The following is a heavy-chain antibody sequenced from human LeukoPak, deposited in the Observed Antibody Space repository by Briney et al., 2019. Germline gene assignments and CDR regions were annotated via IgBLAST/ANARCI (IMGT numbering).Heavy chain of an antibody. V-gene: IGHV4-39*01. D-gene: IGHD3-10*01. Sequence: KTSETLSLTCTVSGGSISSTTYYWDWIRQPPGKGLEWIGTIYYSGSTYYNPSLKSRVTISVDTSKNQFSLKLSSVTAADTAVYYCARTLRGRRLWFGEPKFAPSTINWFDPWGQGTLVTVSS. CDR1: GGSISSTTYY. CDR2: IYYSGST. J-gene: IGHJ5*02. CDR3: ARTLRGRRLWFGEPKFAPSTINWFDP.